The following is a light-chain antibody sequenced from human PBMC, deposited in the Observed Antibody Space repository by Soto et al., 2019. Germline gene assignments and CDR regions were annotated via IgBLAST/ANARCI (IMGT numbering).Light chain of an antibody. Sequence: DIQMTQSPSSLSAFVGDRVTITCQASQDLRYYLNWYQEKPGKARKLLIYDAYNLEKGVSSRFIGSGSGTNFTLTISSLQPEDIATYVCQQYDDLAALTFGGGTKVDI. CDR2: DAY. V-gene: IGKV1-33*01. J-gene: IGKJ4*01. CDR3: QQYDDLAALT. CDR1: QDLRYY.